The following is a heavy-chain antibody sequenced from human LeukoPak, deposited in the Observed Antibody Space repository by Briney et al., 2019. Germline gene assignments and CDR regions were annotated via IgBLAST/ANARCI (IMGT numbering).Heavy chain of an antibody. CDR2: IIPFLGMP. CDR1: GYTFTGYY. D-gene: IGHD2-15*01. Sequence: SVKVSCKASGYTFTGYYMHWVRQAPGQGLEWMGRIIPFLGMPNYAQKFQGRVTITADKSTSTAYMELSSLKSEDTAVYYCARDDCSGDNCYYYGMDVWGQGTTVTVSS. V-gene: IGHV1-69*04. CDR3: ARDDCSGDNCYYYGMDV. J-gene: IGHJ6*02.